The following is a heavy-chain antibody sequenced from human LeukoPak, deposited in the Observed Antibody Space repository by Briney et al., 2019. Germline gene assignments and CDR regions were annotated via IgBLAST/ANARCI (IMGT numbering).Heavy chain of an antibody. Sequence: GGSLRLSCAASGFTFSSYNMNWVRQAPGKGLEWVSSISGSSSFISYADSMQGRFTISRDNARNSLYLQMNSVRAEDTAVYYCARDGLQAYYDSSGFFDYWGQGTLVTVSS. D-gene: IGHD3-22*01. J-gene: IGHJ4*02. CDR3: ARDGLQAYYDSSGFFDY. CDR1: GFTFSSYN. CDR2: ISGSSSFI. V-gene: IGHV3-21*01.